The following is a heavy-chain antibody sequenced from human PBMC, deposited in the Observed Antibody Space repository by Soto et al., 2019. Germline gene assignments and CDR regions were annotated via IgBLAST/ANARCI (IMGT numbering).Heavy chain of an antibody. CDR2: ISAYNGNT. J-gene: IGHJ6*01. Sequence: ASVKVSCKASGYTFTSYGISWVRQAPGQGLEWLGWISAYNGNTNYAQKLQGRVTMTTDTSTSTAYMELRSLRSDDTAVYYCARRRQQVTSTSLYYYYGLDVWGQGTTVTVSS. V-gene: IGHV1-18*01. CDR3: ARRRQQVTSTSLYYYYGLDV. D-gene: IGHD6-13*01. CDR1: GYTFTSYG.